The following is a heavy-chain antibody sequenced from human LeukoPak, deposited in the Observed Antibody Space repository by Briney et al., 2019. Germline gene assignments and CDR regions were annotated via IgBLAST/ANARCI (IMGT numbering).Heavy chain of an antibody. Sequence: SETLSLTCTVSGGSISSYCWSWIRQPPGKGLEWIGYIYYSGSTNYNPSLKSRVTISVDTSKNQFSLKLSSVTAADTAVYYCARDRLGNYDYWGQGTLVTVSS. V-gene: IGHV4-59*01. CDR1: GGSISSYC. D-gene: IGHD1-7*01. CDR3: ARDRLGNYDY. J-gene: IGHJ4*02. CDR2: IYYSGST.